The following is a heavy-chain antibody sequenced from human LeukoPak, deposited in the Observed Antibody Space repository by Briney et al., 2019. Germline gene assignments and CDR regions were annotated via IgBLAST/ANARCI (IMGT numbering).Heavy chain of an antibody. CDR2: INHSGST. V-gene: IGHV4-34*01. J-gene: IGHJ4*02. Sequence: PSETLSLTCAVYGGSFSGYYWSWIRQPPGKGLEWIGEINHSGSTNYNPSLKSRVTISVDTSKNQFSLKLSSVTAADTAVYYCARDSQPYGSGSCYDYWGQGTLVTVSS. CDR3: ARDSQPYGSGSCYDY. D-gene: IGHD3-10*01. CDR1: GGSFSGYY.